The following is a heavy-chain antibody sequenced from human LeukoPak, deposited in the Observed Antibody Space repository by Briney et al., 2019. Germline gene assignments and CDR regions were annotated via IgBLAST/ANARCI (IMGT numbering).Heavy chain of an antibody. J-gene: IGHJ4*02. CDR1: GGSISSGGYH. CDR2: IYYSGST. V-gene: IGHV4-31*03. D-gene: IGHD3-22*01. Sequence: SETLSLTCTVSGGSISSGGYHWSWIRQHPGKGLEWIGYIYYSGSTYYNPSLKSRVTISVDTSKNQFSLKLSSVTAADTAVYYCARVRPEYYYDSSGYCFDYWGQGTLVTVSS. CDR3: ARVRPEYYYDSSGYCFDY.